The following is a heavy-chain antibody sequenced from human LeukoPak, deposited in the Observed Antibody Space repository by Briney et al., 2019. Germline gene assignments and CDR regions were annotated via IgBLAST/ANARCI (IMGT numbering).Heavy chain of an antibody. Sequence: GGSLRLSCAASGFTFSNYAMSWVRQAPGKGLEWVSLISGSGGNTNYADSVKGRFTISRDDSKNTLYLQMNSLRAEATAVYYCAKPRTGWYVFDYWGQGTLVTASA. D-gene: IGHD6-19*01. J-gene: IGHJ4*02. CDR1: GFTFSNYA. V-gene: IGHV3-23*01. CDR3: AKPRTGWYVFDY. CDR2: ISGSGGNT.